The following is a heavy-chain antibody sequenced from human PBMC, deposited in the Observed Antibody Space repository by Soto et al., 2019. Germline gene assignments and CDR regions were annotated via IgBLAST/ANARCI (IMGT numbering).Heavy chain of an antibody. CDR2: ISGSGGST. Sequence: GGSLRLSCAASGFTVSSYAMSWVRQAPGKGLEWVSAISGSGGSTYYADSVKGRFTISRDNSKNTLYLQMNSLRAEDTAVYYCAKDQGFVGEWLLHYYYYYYMDVWGKGTTVTVSS. V-gene: IGHV3-23*01. D-gene: IGHD3-3*01. CDR3: AKDQGFVGEWLLHYYYYYYMDV. CDR1: GFTVSSYA. J-gene: IGHJ6*03.